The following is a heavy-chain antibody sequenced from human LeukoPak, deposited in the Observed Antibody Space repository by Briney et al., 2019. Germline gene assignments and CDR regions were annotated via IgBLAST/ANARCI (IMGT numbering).Heavy chain of an antibody. D-gene: IGHD3/OR15-3a*01. CDR3: ARGTGSSWFDS. CDR1: RYSFTHHY. CDR2: INPNSGVT. Sequence: ASVKVSCRPSRYSFTHHYIHWMRQSPGQGGECMGWINPNSGVTNYPQKFQGRVTMTAATSISTAYMEVSSLNYDDTAIYYCARGTGSSWFDSWGQGTLVTVSS. J-gene: IGHJ5*01. V-gene: IGHV1-2*02.